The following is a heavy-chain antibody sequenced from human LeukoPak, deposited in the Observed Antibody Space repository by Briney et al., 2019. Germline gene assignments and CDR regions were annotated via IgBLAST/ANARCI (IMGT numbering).Heavy chain of an antibody. CDR1: GFTFSSYW. V-gene: IGHV3-7*01. D-gene: IGHD3-10*01. CDR2: IKQDGSEK. Sequence: GGSLRLSCAASGFTFSSYWMSWVRQAPGKGLEWAANIKQDGSEKYYVDSVKGRSTISRDNAKNSLYLQMNSLRAEDTAVYYCARESLLWLLAGWGQGTLVTVSS. J-gene: IGHJ4*02. CDR3: ARESLLWLLAG.